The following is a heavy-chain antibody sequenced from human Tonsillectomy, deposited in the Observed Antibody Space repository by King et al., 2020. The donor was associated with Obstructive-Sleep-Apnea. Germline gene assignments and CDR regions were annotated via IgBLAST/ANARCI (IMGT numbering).Heavy chain of an antibody. CDR2: IYNNWNS. CDR3: AREYCSGGSCSLAY. J-gene: IGHJ4*02. Sequence: VQLQESGPGLVKPSQTLSLTCTVSGDSISIGYYYWSWIRQPPGQGLEWNGYIYNNWNSYSNPSLQSRVTFAVDTSKNQYSLKLSCVTAADTAVYYCAREYCSGGSCSLAYWGQGTLVTVSS. D-gene: IGHD2-15*01. V-gene: IGHV4-30-4*01. CDR1: GDSISIGYYY.